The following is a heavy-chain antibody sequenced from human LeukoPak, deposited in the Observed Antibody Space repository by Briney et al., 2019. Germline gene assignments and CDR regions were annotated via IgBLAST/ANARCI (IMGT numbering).Heavy chain of an antibody. Sequence: ASVKVSCKASGYTFTSYGISWVRQAPGQGLEWMGWISAYNGNTNYAQKLQGRVTMTTDTSTSTAYMELRSLRSDDTAVYYCARGGLVGVVLIDYYYYMDVWGKGTTVTVSS. CDR3: ARGGLVGVVLIDYYYYMDV. V-gene: IGHV1-18*01. CDR2: ISAYNGNT. J-gene: IGHJ6*03. D-gene: IGHD3-3*01. CDR1: GYTFTSYG.